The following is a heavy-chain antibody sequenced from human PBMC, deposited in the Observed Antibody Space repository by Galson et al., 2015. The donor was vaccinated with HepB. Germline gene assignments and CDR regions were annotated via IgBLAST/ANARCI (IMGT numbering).Heavy chain of an antibody. Sequence: YTFTSYAMNWVRQAPGQGLEWMGWINTNTGNPTYAQGFTGRFVFSLDTSVSTAYLQISSLKAEDTAVYYCAREGCSGGSCYVGDLDYWGQGTLVTVSS. CDR1: YTFTSYA. V-gene: IGHV7-4-1*02. D-gene: IGHD2-15*01. CDR2: INTNTGNP. CDR3: AREGCSGGSCYVGDLDY. J-gene: IGHJ4*02.